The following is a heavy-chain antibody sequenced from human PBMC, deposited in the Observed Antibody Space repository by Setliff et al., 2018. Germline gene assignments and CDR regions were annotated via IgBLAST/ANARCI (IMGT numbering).Heavy chain of an antibody. D-gene: IGHD6-13*01. CDR3: ARAGVAAAGKKGVFEH. CDR1: GYSFTGYY. CDR2: LNTGGGSA. V-gene: IGHV1-46*01. Sequence: GASVKVSCKTSGYSFTGYYMHWVRQAPGQGLEWMGTLNTGGGSASIVDQFQGRVTMTRDTSTSTIYLELTSLRSDDTAVYYCARAGVAAAGKKGVFEHWGQGTLVTVSS. J-gene: IGHJ4*02.